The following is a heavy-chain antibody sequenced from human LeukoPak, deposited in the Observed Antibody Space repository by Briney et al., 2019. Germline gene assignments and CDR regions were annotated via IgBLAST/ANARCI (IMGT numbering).Heavy chain of an antibody. CDR2: IDYSGST. V-gene: IGHV4-59*01. J-gene: IGHJ4*02. CDR3: ARVSRRHTLDY. Sequence: SETLSLTCIVSNGSISTYYWSWIRQPPGKGLEWIGNIDYSGSTNYNPSLKSRVTMSLDTSKNHFSLRLSSVTAADSAVYYCARVSRRHTLDYWGQGTLVTVSS. CDR1: NGSISTYY.